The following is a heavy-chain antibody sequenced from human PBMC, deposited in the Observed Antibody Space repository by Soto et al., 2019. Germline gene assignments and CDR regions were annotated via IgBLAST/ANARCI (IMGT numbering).Heavy chain of an antibody. CDR3: ARDRPYHGSGSYRYKRLFDY. V-gene: IGHV4-59*01. D-gene: IGHD3-10*01. J-gene: IGHJ4*02. CDR2: IYYSGST. Sequence: TLSLTCTVSGGSISSYYWSWIRQPPGKGLEWIGYIYYSGSTNYNPSLKSRVTISVDTSKNQFSLKLSSVTAADTAVYYCARDRPYHGSGSYRYKRLFDYWGQGTLVTVSS. CDR1: GGSISSYY.